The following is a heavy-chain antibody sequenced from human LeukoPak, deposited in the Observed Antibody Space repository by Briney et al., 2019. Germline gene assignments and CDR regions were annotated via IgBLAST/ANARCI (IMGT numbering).Heavy chain of an antibody. CDR1: GGTFSSYA. CDR3: ATENRIAAAGSSFFDY. V-gene: IGHV1-69*04. CDR2: IIPILGIA. J-gene: IGHJ4*02. D-gene: IGHD6-13*01. Sequence: GASVKVSCKASGGTFSSYAISWVRQAPGQGLEWMGRIIPILGIANYAQKFQGRVTITADNSTSTAYMELSSLRSEDTAVYYCATENRIAAAGSSFFDYWGQGTLVTVSS.